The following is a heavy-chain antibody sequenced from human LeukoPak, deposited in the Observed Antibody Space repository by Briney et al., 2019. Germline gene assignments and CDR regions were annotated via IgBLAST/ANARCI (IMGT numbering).Heavy chain of an antibody. Sequence: GGSLRLSCAASGFTFSSYSMNWVRQAPGKGLEWVSSISSSSSYIYYADSVKGRFTISRDNAKNSLYLQMNSLRAEDTAVYYCARVLLFSSGTGYYGGALSYYYGMDVWGQGTTVTVSS. CDR1: GFTFSSYS. CDR2: ISSSSSYI. J-gene: IGHJ6*02. V-gene: IGHV3-21*01. CDR3: ARVLLFSSGTGYYGGALSYYYGMDV. D-gene: IGHD3-3*01.